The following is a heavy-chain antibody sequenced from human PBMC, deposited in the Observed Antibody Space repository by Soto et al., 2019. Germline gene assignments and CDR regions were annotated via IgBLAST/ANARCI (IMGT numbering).Heavy chain of an antibody. CDR3: ARDPPHTFDP. CDR1: GFTFSSYS. J-gene: IGHJ5*02. CDR2: ISSSSSYI. Sequence: GGSLRLSCAASGFTFSSYSMNWVRQAPGKGLEWVSSISSSSSYIYYADSVKGRFTIARDNAKNSLYLQMNSLRAEDAAVYYSARDPPHTFDPWGQGTLVTVSS. V-gene: IGHV3-21*01.